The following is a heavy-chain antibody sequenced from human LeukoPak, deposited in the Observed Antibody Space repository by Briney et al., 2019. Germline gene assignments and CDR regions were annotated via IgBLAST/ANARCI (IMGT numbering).Heavy chain of an antibody. CDR2: IIPILGIA. CDR1: GGTFSSYA. V-gene: IGHV1-69*04. CDR3: ARVPSDYYDSSGYYYA. D-gene: IGHD3-22*01. J-gene: IGHJ5*02. Sequence: SAKVSCKASGGTFSSYAISWVRQAPGQGLEWMGRIIPILGIANYAQKFQGRVTITADKSTSTAYMELSSLRSEDTAVYYCARVPSDYYDSSGYYYAWGQGTLVTVSS.